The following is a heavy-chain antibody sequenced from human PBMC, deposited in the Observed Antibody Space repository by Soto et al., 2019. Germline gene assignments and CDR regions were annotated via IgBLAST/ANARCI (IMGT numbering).Heavy chain of an antibody. CDR2: VYYSGST. V-gene: IGHV4-39*01. CDR3: GRLEGLATISYYFDY. J-gene: IGHJ4*02. D-gene: IGHD3-9*01. Sequence: QLQLQESGPGLVKPSETLSLTCTVSGGSVSSSSYYWGWVRQPPGKGLEWIGSVYYSGSTYYNPSLESRVYISVDKSKNQFSLKLMSLSAADTAVYYCGRLEGLATISYYFDYWGKGALVTVSS. CDR1: GGSVSSSSYY.